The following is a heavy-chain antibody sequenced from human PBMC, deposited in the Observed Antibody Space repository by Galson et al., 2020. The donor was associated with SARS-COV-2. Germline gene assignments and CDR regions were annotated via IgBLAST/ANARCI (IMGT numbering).Heavy chain of an antibody. V-gene: IGHV3-49*03. Sequence: GGSLRLSCTTSGFTFGDYAMSWFRQAPGKGLEWVGLIRTKAYGGTTNYAASVKGRFTISRDDSKSFAYLQMNSLKTEDTAVYYCTRGAYCIDGVCFRSDFDYWGQGTLVTVSS. CDR2: IRTKAYGGTT. J-gene: IGHJ4*02. D-gene: IGHD2-8*01. CDR3: TRGAYCIDGVCFRSDFDY. CDR1: GFTFGDYA.